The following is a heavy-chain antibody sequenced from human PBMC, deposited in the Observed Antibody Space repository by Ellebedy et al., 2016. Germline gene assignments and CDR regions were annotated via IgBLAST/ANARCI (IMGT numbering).Heavy chain of an antibody. V-gene: IGHV3-74*01. CDR1: GFTFSSNW. J-gene: IGHJ4*02. CDR2: IRFDGSST. CDR3: ARRGAVPGTLDN. Sequence: GESLKISXAASGFTFSSNWMHWVRQAPGKGLMWVSRIRFDGSSTSYADSVKGRFLISRDNAKNTLHLQMNSLRAEDTAVYYCARRGAVPGTLDNWGQGTLVTVSS. D-gene: IGHD4-17*01.